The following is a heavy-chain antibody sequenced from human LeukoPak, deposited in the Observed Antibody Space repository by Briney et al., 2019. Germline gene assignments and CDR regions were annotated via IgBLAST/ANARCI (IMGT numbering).Heavy chain of an antibody. V-gene: IGHV3-11*01. CDR1: GFTFSDYY. CDR3: ATPGYSSSWYGVGY. J-gene: IGHJ4*02. Sequence: SGGSLRLSCAASGFTFSDYYMSWIRQAPGKGLEWVSYISSSGSTIYYADSVKGRFTISRDNAKNSLYLQMNSLRAEDTAVYYCATPGYSSSWYGVGYWGQGTLVTVSS. D-gene: IGHD6-13*01. CDR2: ISSSGSTI.